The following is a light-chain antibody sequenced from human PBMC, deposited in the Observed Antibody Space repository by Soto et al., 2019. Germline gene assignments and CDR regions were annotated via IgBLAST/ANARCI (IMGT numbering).Light chain of an antibody. CDR1: QSISSW. V-gene: IGKV1-5*03. CDR3: QQYHTYPHT. J-gene: IGKJ2*01. CDR2: KAS. Sequence: DIQMTQSPSTLSASVGDRVTITCRASQSISSWLAWYQQKPGKAPKLLIYKASNLENEVPSRFSGNESGTEFTLTISILQPDDFATYYCQQYHTYPHTFGQGTKLEIK.